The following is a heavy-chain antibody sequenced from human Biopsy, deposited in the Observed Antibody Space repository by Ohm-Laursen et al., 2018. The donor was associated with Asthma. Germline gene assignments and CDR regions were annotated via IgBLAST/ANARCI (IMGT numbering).Heavy chain of an antibody. Sequence: ATVKISCKASGYNFISFAIHWVRQAPGQRLEWMGWVNTGNGDTKYSQKFQGRVTITRDTSASTAYMELRSLRSEDTATYYCAKTYYDFLTGQVKDVFGVWGQGTMVTVSS. CDR1: GYNFISFA. CDR2: VNTGNGDT. CDR3: AKTYYDFLTGQVKDVFGV. J-gene: IGHJ3*01. D-gene: IGHD3-9*01. V-gene: IGHV1-3*04.